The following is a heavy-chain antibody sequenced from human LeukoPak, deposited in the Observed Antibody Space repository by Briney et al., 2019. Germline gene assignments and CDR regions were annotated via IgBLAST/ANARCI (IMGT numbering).Heavy chain of an antibody. CDR1: GYTFTSYD. V-gene: IGHV1-8*01. D-gene: IGHD6-13*01. CDR3: ARAEGSSSWYLV. J-gene: IGHJ4*02. Sequence: GASVKVSCKASGYTFTSYDINWVRQATGQGLEWMGWMNPNSGNTGYAQKFQDRVTMTRNTSISTAYMELSSLRSEDTAVYYCARAEGSSSWYLVWGQGTLVTVSS. CDR2: MNPNSGNT.